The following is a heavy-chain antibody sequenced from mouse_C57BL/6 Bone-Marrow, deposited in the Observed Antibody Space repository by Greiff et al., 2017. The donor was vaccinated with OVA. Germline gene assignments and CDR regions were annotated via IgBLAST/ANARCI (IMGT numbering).Heavy chain of an antibody. D-gene: IGHD2-2*01. J-gene: IGHJ1*03. Sequence: QVQLQQPGAELVKPGASVKMSCKASGYTFTSYWITWVKQRPGQGLEWIGDIYPGSGSTNYNEKFKSKATLTVDTSSSTAYMQLSSLTSEDSAVYYCARSNYGYEGYWYFDVWGTGTTVTVSS. V-gene: IGHV1-55*01. CDR1: GYTFTSYW. CDR3: ARSNYGYEGYWYFDV. CDR2: IYPGSGST.